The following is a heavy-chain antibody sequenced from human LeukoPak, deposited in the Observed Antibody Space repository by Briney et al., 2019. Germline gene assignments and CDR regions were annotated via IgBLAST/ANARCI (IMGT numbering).Heavy chain of an antibody. CDR2: ISGGGGST. CDR3: TTEEATTNYY. D-gene: IGHD4-11*01. Sequence: PGGSLRLSCAASGFTFSSYAMSWVRQAPGKGLEWVSAISGGGGSTYYSDSVKGRFTISRDNSKNTLCLQMNSLRAEDTAVYYCTTEEATTNYYWGQGTLVTVSS. V-gene: IGHV3-23*01. CDR1: GFTFSSYA. J-gene: IGHJ4*02.